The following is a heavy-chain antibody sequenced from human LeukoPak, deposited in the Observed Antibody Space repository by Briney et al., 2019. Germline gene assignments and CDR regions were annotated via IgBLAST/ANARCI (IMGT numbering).Heavy chain of an antibody. Sequence: GGSLRLSCAASGFTFSSYAMSWVRQAPGKGLEWVSAISGSGGSTYYADSVKGRFTISRDNSKNTLYLQMNSLRAEDTAVYYCAKALRDYYDSSGYYRFAFDIWGQGTMVTVSS. CDR3: AKALRDYYDSSGYYRFAFDI. CDR1: GFTFSSYA. CDR2: ISGSGGST. J-gene: IGHJ3*02. V-gene: IGHV3-23*01. D-gene: IGHD3-22*01.